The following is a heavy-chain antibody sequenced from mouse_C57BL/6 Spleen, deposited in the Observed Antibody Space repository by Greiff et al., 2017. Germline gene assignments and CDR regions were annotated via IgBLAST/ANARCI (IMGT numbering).Heavy chain of an antibody. J-gene: IGHJ1*03. CDR1: GYTFTSYW. V-gene: IGHV1-59*01. CDR3: ARRGVYDGYWYFDV. D-gene: IGHD2-3*01. Sequence: QVQLKQPGAELVRPGTSVKLSCKASGYTFTSYWMHWVKQRPGQGLEWIGVIDPSDSYTNYNQKFKGKATLTVDTSSSTAYMQLSSLTSEDSAVYYCARRGVYDGYWYFDVWGTGTTVTVSS. CDR2: IDPSDSYT.